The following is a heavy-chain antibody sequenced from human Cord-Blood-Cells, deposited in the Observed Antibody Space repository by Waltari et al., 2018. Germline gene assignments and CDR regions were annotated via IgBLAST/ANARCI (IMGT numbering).Heavy chain of an antibody. CDR3: ATPLPRWQQLVNYYYYMDV. CDR1: GGTLSSYA. V-gene: IGHV1-69*01. CDR2: IIPILGTA. J-gene: IGHJ6*03. D-gene: IGHD6-13*01. Sequence: QVQLVQSGAEVKKPGSSVTVSCKASGGTLSSYAISRVRPAPGQGLEWMGGIIPILGTANYAQKFQGRFTITADESTSTAYMELSSLRSEDTAVYYCATPLPRWQQLVNYYYYMDVWGKGTTVTVSS.